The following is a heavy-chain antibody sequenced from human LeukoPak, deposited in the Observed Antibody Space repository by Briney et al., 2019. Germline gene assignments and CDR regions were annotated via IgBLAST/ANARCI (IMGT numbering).Heavy chain of an antibody. V-gene: IGHV3-30*04. J-gene: IGHJ6*03. Sequence: GGSLRLSCAASGFTFSSYAMHWVHQAPGKGLEWVAVISYDGSNKYYADSVKGRFTISRDNSKNTLYLQMNSLRAEDTAVYYCARDPYSGSYGNYYYYFMDVWGKGTTVTISS. CDR3: ARDPYSGSYGNYYYYFMDV. CDR1: GFTFSSYA. CDR2: ISYDGSNK. D-gene: IGHD1-26*01.